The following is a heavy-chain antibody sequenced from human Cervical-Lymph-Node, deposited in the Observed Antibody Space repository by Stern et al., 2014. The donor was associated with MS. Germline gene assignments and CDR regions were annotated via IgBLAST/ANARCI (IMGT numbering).Heavy chain of an antibody. CDR3: ARMKTGLRENRGFDF. CDR1: GDSINSGDFH. D-gene: IGHD4-17*01. J-gene: IGHJ4*02. CDR2: IDYSVSN. V-gene: IGHV4-30-4*01. Sequence: QVQLQESGPGLVQPSETLSLTCTVSGDSINSGDFHWSWVRQSPVKGREWIGYIDYSVSNYNNPSLKSRVTMSIDTSTNQFSLNLTSVTAADTALYFCARMKTGLRENRGFDFWGQGTQVTVSS.